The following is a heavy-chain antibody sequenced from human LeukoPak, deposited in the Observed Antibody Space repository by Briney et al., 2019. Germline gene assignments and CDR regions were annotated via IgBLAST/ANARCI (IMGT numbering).Heavy chain of an antibody. CDR2: IIPIFGTA. V-gene: IGHV1-69*05. CDR1: GGTFSSYA. CDR3: AKDSAVTTRPGGYDY. J-gene: IGHJ4*02. D-gene: IGHD4-11*01. Sequence: SVKVSCKASGGTFSSYAISWVRQAPGQGLEWMGGIIPIFGTANYAQKFQGRVTITTDESTSTAYMELSSLRAEDTAVYYCAKDSAVTTRPGGYDYWGQGTLVTVSS.